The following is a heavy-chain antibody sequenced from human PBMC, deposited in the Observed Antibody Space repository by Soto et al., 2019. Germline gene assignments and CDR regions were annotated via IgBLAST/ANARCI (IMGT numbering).Heavy chain of an antibody. J-gene: IGHJ4*02. CDR1: GYTFTSNY. V-gene: IGHV1-46*01. CDR3: ARDRRHSSGLLDN. CDR2: INPSVGVT. D-gene: IGHD3-22*01. Sequence: QVQLVKSGAEVKMPWASVKLSCKASGYTFTSNYIHWVRQAPGRGLEWMGIINPSVGVTSHNYAQKLQGRVTMTVDTSTTTVYMELSRLRSEDTAVYYCARDRRHSSGLLDNWGQGALVTVSS.